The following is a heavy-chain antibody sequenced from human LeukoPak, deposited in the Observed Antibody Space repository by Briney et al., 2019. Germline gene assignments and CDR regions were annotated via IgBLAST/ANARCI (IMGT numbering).Heavy chain of an antibody. V-gene: IGHV1-46*01. CDR3: ARGGYSWSYYYYYGMDV. Sequence: VASVKVSCKASGYTFTNYYMHWVRQAPGQGLEWMGIINPSGGSTSYAQKFQGRVTMTRDTSTSTVYMELSSLRSEDTAVYYCARGGYSWSYYYYYGMDVWGQGTTVTVSS. CDR1: GYTFTNYY. D-gene: IGHD5-18*01. J-gene: IGHJ6*02. CDR2: INPSGGST.